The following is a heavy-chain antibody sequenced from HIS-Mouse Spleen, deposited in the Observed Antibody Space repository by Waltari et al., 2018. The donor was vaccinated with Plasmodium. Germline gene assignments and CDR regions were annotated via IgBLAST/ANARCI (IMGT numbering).Heavy chain of an antibody. V-gene: IGHV4-38-2*02. CDR2: IYHSGST. D-gene: IGHD6-6*01. CDR1: GYSISSGYY. CDR3: ARAESSIAARHYYYYGMDV. Sequence: QVQLQESGPGLVKPSETLSLTCTVSGYSISSGYYWGWIRQPPGTGLEWIGSIYHSGSTHYNPSLKSRVTISVDTSKNQFSLKLSSVTAADTAVYYCARAESSIAARHYYYYGMDVWGQGTTVTVSS. J-gene: IGHJ6*02.